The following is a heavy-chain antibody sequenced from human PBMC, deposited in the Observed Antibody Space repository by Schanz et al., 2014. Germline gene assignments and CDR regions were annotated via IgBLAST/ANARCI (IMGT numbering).Heavy chain of an antibody. CDR2: ISGDGTTT. Sequence: EVQLVESGGGLVQPGGSLRLSCAASGFTFSVYWMHWVRQPPGKGLVSVSRISGDGTTTSYADSVKGRFTISRDNAKNTLYLQMNSLRDEDTALYYCAKDMHKDYGGKPQAFDIWGQGTMVTVSS. V-gene: IGHV3-74*01. J-gene: IGHJ3*02. D-gene: IGHD4-17*01. CDR1: GFTFSVYW. CDR3: AKDMHKDYGGKPQAFDI.